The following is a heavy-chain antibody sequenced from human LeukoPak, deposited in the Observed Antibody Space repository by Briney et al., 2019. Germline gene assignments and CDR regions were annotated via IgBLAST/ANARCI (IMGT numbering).Heavy chain of an antibody. CDR3: VKGAYYGSGSYYNVAYFDY. CDR1: SFTFSSYA. Sequence: PGVSLRLSCAASSFTFSSYAMSGAPQAPGKGLEWVSAISGSGGSKYYADSVKGRFTISRDNSKNTLYLQMNSLRAEDTAVYYCVKGAYYGSGSYYNVAYFDYWGQGTLVTVSS. J-gene: IGHJ4*02. V-gene: IGHV3-23*01. CDR2: ISGSGGSK. D-gene: IGHD3-10*01.